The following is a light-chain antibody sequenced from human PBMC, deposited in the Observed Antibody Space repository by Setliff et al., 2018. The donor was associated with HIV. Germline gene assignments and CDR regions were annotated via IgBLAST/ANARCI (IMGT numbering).Light chain of an antibody. CDR3: SSYTIETSYV. CDR2: EVN. CDR1: SSDIGLYNF. Sequence: QPALTQPASVSGSPGQSITISCTGSSSDIGLYNFVSWYQQHPGKAPKLIIYEVNNRPSGVSSRFSGSKSGNTASLTISGLQAEDEADYYCSSYTIETSYVFGTGTKV. V-gene: IGLV2-14*01. J-gene: IGLJ1*01.